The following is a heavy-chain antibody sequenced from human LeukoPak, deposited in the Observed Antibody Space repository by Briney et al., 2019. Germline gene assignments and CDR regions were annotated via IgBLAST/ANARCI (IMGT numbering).Heavy chain of an antibody. J-gene: IGHJ6*03. CDR2: INSDGSST. CDR3: AKARGERGYYYMDV. CDR1: GFTFSSYW. Sequence: PGGSLRLSCAASGFTFSSYWMHWVRQAPGKGLVWVSRINSDGSSTSYADSVEGRFTISRDNAKNTLYLQMNSLRAEDTAVYYCAKARGERGYYYMDVWGKGTTVTVSS. V-gene: IGHV3-74*01. D-gene: IGHD3-10*01.